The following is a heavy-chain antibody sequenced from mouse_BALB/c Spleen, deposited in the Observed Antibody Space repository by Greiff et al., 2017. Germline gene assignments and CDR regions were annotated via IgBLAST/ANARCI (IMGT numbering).Heavy chain of an antibody. CDR1: GYSITSDYA. V-gene: IGHV3-2*02. Sequence: EVQRVESGPGLVKPSQSLSLTCTVTGYSITSDYAWNWIRQFPGNKLEWMGYISYSGSTSYNPSLKSRISITRDTSKNQFFLQLNSVTTEDTATYYCARSYYPYWYFDVWGAGTTVTVSS. CDR3: ARSYYPYWYFDV. D-gene: IGHD1-1*01. CDR2: ISYSGST. J-gene: IGHJ1*01.